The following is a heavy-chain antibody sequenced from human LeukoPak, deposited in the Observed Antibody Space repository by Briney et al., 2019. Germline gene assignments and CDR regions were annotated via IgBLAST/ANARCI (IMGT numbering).Heavy chain of an antibody. D-gene: IGHD3-16*01. CDR3: ARGSFGGGLSLDY. Sequence: GGSLRLSCAVSGFTFGNYAMHWVRQAPGKGLEWVSGISWNGGSIGYADSVKGRFTISRDNAKNSLSLQMNSLRAEDTALYYCARGSFGGGLSLDYWGQGTLVTVSS. V-gene: IGHV3-9*01. J-gene: IGHJ4*02. CDR1: GFTFGNYA. CDR2: ISWNGGSI.